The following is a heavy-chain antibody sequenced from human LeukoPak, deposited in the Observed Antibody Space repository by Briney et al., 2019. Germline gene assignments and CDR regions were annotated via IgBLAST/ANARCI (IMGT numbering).Heavy chain of an antibody. CDR1: GYSFTGYW. J-gene: IGHJ4*02. Sequence: GESLKISCKGSGYSFTGYWIGWVRQMPGKGLELMGIIYPGDSDTRYSPSFQGQVTISADKSISTAYLQWSSLKASDTAMFYCARLDRIAAAGPFDYWGQGTLVTVSS. CDR3: ARLDRIAAAGPFDY. D-gene: IGHD6-13*01. V-gene: IGHV5-51*01. CDR2: IYPGDSDT.